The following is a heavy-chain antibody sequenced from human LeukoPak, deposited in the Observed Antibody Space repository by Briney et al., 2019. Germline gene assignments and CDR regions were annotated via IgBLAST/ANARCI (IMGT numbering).Heavy chain of an antibody. D-gene: IGHD6-6*01. Sequence: PGGSLRLSCAASGFTFSSYAMHWVRQAPGKGLEGVAVISYDGSNKYYADSVKGRFTVSRDNSKNTLYLQMNSLRAEDTAVYYCARGSSSSGYYYYYYMDVWGKGTTVTVSS. V-gene: IGHV3-30*01. CDR3: ARGSSSSGYYYYYYMDV. J-gene: IGHJ6*03. CDR1: GFTFSSYA. CDR2: ISYDGSNK.